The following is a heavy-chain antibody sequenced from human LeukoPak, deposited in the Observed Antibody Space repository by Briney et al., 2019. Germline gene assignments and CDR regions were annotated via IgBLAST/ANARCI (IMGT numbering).Heavy chain of an antibody. CDR2: IYTGVST. Sequence: GGSLRLSCAASGFTVSSNYMSWVRQAPGKGLEWVSVIYTGVSTYYADSVKGRFAISRDNSKNTLYLQMNSLRAEDTAVYYCARGGPSTINAFDIWGQGTMVTVSS. CDR3: ARGGPSTINAFDI. V-gene: IGHV3-53*01. J-gene: IGHJ3*02. D-gene: IGHD5/OR15-5a*01. CDR1: GFTVSSNY.